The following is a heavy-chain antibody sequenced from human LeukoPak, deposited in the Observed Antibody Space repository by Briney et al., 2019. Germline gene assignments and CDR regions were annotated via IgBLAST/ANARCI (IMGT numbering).Heavy chain of an antibody. CDR1: GGTISSYY. CDR2: IYYSGST. CDR3: ARSRGLDY. V-gene: IGHV4-59*01. J-gene: IGHJ4*02. Sequence: SETLSLTCTASGGTISSYYWSWIRQPPGKGLEWIGYIYYSGSTNYNPYLKSRVTISVDTSKNQVSLKLSSVTAADTAVYYCARSRGLDYWGQGTLVTVSS.